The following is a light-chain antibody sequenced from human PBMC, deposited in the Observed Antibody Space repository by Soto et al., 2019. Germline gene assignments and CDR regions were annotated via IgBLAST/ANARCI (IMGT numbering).Light chain of an antibody. CDR3: QQYNIYPLT. V-gene: IGKV1D-16*01. CDR2: AAS. J-gene: IGKJ4*01. Sequence: DVQMTQSPSSLSASVGDRVTITCRASQDINSWLAWYQQKPGNAPMSLIYAASSLQTGVPSRFSGSASGTHFTLTISNLQPEDSATYYCQQYNIYPLTFGGGTKVQIK. CDR1: QDINSW.